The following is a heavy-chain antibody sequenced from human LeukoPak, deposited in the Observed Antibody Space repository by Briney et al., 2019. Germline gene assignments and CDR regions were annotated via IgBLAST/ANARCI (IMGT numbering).Heavy chain of an antibody. J-gene: IGHJ4*02. CDR1: GFTLSTYW. CDR3: GRDPDY. Sequence: GGSLRLSCAASGFTLSTYWMNWVRPAPGKGLEWVASIKPDGSAKYYVDSVKGRFTISKDNAKKSLYLQMNSLRVEDTAMYYCGRDPDYWGQGTLVTVSS. CDR2: IKPDGSAK. V-gene: IGHV3-7*01.